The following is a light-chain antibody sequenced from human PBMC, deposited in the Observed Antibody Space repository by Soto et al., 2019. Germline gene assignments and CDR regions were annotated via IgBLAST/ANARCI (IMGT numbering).Light chain of an antibody. CDR1: SSDVGAYNY. CDR3: SSYTSSSTLV. J-gene: IGLJ2*01. Sequence: QSALTQPASVSGSPGQSITISCTGTSSDVGAYNYVSWYQQHPGKAPKLMIFEVNNRPSGVSNRFSGPKSGNTASLAISGLQAEDEADYYCSSYTSSSTLVFGGGTKVTVL. V-gene: IGLV2-14*01. CDR2: EVN.